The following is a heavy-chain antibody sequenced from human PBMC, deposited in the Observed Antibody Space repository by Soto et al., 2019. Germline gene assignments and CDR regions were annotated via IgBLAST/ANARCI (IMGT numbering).Heavy chain of an antibody. CDR2: IYSSGST. CDR1: GDSVSSDNCD. V-gene: IGHV4-61*01. D-gene: IGHD5-18*01. CDR3: ARDIRGYSRAFDY. Sequence: PSETLSLTCTVSGDSVSSDNCDWTWIRQPPGKGLEWIGYIYSSGSTNYNPSLKSRVTISVDTSRNQFSLKLTSVTAADTAVYYCARDIRGYSRAFDYWGQGTLVTVSS. J-gene: IGHJ4*02.